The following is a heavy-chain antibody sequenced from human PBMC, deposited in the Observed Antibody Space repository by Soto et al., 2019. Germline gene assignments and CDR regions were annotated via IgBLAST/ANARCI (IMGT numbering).Heavy chain of an antibody. J-gene: IGHJ4*02. CDR1: GYTFSNYA. CDR3: ARGPPPEYHGGPDFDY. V-gene: IGHV1-3*01. D-gene: IGHD6-6*01. Sequence: ASVKVSCKASGYTFSNYAMHWVRQAPGQRLEWMGWINPNNGNTKYSQKFQGWVTMTRDTSTSTAYMELSRLRSDDTAVYYCARGPPPEYHGGPDFDYWGQGTLVTVSS. CDR2: INPNNGNT.